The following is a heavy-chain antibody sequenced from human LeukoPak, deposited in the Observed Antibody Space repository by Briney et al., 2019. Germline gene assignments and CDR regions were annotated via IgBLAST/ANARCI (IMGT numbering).Heavy chain of an antibody. V-gene: IGHV3-23*01. CDR1: GFTFSNYA. D-gene: IGHD3-16*01. J-gene: IGHJ6*02. CDR2: ISGSGGST. CDR3: AKWTGGEYGMDV. Sequence: GGSLRLSCTVSGFTFSNYAMAWVRQAPGKGLEWVSAISGSGGSTYYADSVKGRFTISRDNSKNTLYLQMNSLRAEDTAVYYCAKWTGGEYGMDVWGQGTTVTVSS.